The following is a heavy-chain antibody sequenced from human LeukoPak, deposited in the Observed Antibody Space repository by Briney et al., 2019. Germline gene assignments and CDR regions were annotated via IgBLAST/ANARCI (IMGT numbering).Heavy chain of an antibody. CDR2: IKQDGSEK. CDR1: GFTFSSYW. V-gene: IGHV3-7*01. D-gene: IGHD5-24*01. CDR3: AREGAKKMATWDY. Sequence: PGGSLRLSCAASGFTFSSYWMSWVRQAPGKGLEWVANIKQDGSEKYYVDSVKGRFTISRDNAKNSLYLQMNSLRAEDTAVYYCAREGAKKMATWDYWGQGTLVTVSS. J-gene: IGHJ4*02.